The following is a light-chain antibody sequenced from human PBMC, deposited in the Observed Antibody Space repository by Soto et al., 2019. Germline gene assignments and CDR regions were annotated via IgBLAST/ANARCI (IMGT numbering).Light chain of an antibody. V-gene: IGLV1-40*01. J-gene: IGLJ1*01. Sequence: QSVLTQAPAVSVAPGQRVTISCTGSSCNVGAGYDVHWYQQLPGTAPKLLIYGNSNRPSGVPDRFSGSKSGTSASLAITGLQAEDEAAYYCQSYATSLSGSYVFGTGTKVTVL. CDR1: SCNVGAGYD. CDR3: QSYATSLSGSYV. CDR2: GNS.